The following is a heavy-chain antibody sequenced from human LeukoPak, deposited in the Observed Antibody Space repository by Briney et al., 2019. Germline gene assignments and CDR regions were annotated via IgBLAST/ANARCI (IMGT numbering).Heavy chain of an antibody. CDR1: EYTFTSYY. CDR2: INPSGGST. J-gene: IGHJ4*02. V-gene: IGHV1-46*01. D-gene: IGHD6-13*01. CDR3: ARGGSSWHGGY. Sequence: ASVKVSCKASEYTFTSYYMHWVRQAPGQGLEWMGLINPSGGSTSYAQKFQGRVTMTRDTSTSTVYMELSSLRSEDTAVYYCARGGSSWHGGYWGQGTLVTVSS.